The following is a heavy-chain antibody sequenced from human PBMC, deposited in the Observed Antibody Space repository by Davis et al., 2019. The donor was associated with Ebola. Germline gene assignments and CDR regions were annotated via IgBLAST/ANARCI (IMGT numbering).Heavy chain of an antibody. V-gene: IGHV4-31*03. D-gene: IGHD1-26*01. CDR3: AISNLWEVDS. CDR1: AASMTSGGYY. Sequence: MPSETLSLTCTVSAASMTSGGYYWTWIRQHPGRGLEWIGYISYGGRTSYNPSLKSRIIISEDTAKNQFSLKLGYVTAAETAVYYCAISNLWEVDSWGQGTLVTVSS. CDR2: ISYGGRT. J-gene: IGHJ4*02.